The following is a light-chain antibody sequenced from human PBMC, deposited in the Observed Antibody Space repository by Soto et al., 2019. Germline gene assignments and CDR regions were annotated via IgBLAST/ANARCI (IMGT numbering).Light chain of an antibody. Sequence: EIVMTQSPATLSVSPGERVTLSCRASQSVGSKIAWYQQKPGQAPRLVIYGATTRAAGIPARLSGSGSGTEFTLTISSLQSEDSAVYSCQQYDYWPLTFGGGTKVEIK. CDR3: QQYDYWPLT. CDR1: QSVGSK. CDR2: GAT. V-gene: IGKV3-15*01. J-gene: IGKJ4*01.